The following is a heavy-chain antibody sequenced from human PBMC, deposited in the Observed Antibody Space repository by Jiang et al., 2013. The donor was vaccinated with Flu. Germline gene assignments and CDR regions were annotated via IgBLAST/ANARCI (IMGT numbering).Heavy chain of an antibody. V-gene: IGHV2-5*02. J-gene: IGHJ3*01. CDR3: AHRRSGFFSGPMQDTFAY. CDR2: IYWDDDK. Sequence: KPTQTLTLTRQFSGFSISTSGVGVGWIRQPPGKALEWLALIYWDDDKRYRPSLKDRLTITKDTSQNQVVLTMANVDTVDTGTYFCAHRRSGFFSGPMQDTFAYWGQGTTVIVSS. CDR1: GFSISTSGVG. D-gene: IGHD3-16*01.